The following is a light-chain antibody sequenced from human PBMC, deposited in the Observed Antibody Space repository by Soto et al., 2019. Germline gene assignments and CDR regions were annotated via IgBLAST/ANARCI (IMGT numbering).Light chain of an antibody. J-gene: IGKJ1*01. CDR1: QSVSNNY. CDR3: QQYGSSGT. CDR2: GAS. Sequence: EIVLTQSPGTLSLSPGERATLSCRASQSVSNNYLAWYQQKPGQAPRLLLYGASNRATGIPDRFSGSGSGTDFALTSSRLEPEDFAVYYCQQYGSSGTFGQGTKVEIK. V-gene: IGKV3-20*01.